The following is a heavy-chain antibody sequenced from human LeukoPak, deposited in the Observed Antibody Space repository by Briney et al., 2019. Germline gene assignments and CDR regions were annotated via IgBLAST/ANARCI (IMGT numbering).Heavy chain of an antibody. Sequence: GGSLRLSCAASGFTFSSYSMNWVRQAPGKGLEWVSSISSSSSYIYYADSVKGRFTISRDNAKNSLYLQMNSLRAEDTAVYYCARVDSSSWYRPFDYWGQGTLVTVSS. D-gene: IGHD6-13*01. V-gene: IGHV3-21*01. CDR3: ARVDSSSWYRPFDY. J-gene: IGHJ4*02. CDR2: ISSSSSYI. CDR1: GFTFSSYS.